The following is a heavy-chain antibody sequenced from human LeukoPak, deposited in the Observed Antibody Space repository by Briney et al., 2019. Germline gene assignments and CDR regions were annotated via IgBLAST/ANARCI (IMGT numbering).Heavy chain of an antibody. V-gene: IGHV4-4*02. D-gene: IGHD3-22*01. CDR1: GGSISSYY. CDR3: AGRYYYDSSGYYYDY. Sequence: PSETLSLTCTVSGGSISSYYWSWVRQPPGKGLEWIGEIYHSGSTNYNPSLKSRVTISVDKSKNQFSLKLSSVTAADTAVYYCAGRYYYDSSGYYYDYWGQGTLVTDSS. CDR2: IYHSGST. J-gene: IGHJ4*02.